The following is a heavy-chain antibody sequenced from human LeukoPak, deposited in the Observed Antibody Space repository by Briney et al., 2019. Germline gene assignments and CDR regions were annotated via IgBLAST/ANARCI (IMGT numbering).Heavy chain of an antibody. D-gene: IGHD3-10*01. Sequence: PSETLSLTCTVSGYSISSGYYWGWIRQPPGKGLEWIGSIYHSGSTNYNPSLKSRVTISVDTSKNQFSLKLSSVTAADTAVYYCARAPIGQDYWGQGTLVTVSS. CDR1: GYSISSGYY. CDR3: ARAPIGQDY. CDR2: IYHSGST. J-gene: IGHJ4*02. V-gene: IGHV4-38-2*02.